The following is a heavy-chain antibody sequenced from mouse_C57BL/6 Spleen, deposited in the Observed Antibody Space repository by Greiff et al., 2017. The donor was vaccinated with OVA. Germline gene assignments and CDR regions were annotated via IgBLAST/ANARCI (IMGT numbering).Heavy chain of an antibody. V-gene: IGHV1-80*01. D-gene: IGHD4-1*01. CDR2: IYPGDGDT. Sequence: VQLQQSGAELVKPGASVKISCKASGYAFSSYWMNWVKQRPGKGLEWIGQIYPGDGDTNYNGKFKGKATLTADKSSSTAYMQLSSLTSEDSAVYFCAREVDWDGFDYWGQGTTLTVSS. CDR1: GYAFSSYW. J-gene: IGHJ2*01. CDR3: AREVDWDGFDY.